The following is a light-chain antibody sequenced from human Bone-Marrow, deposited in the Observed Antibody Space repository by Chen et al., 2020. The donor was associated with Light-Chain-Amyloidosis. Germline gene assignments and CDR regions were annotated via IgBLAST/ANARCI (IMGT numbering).Light chain of an antibody. J-gene: IGLJ3*02. V-gene: IGLV1-51*01. CDR1: HSNIGNNF. Sequence: QSVLTQPPSVSAAPGQMVTISCSGSHSNIGNNFVSWYQHLPGTAPKLLIYDNDQRPSGIPARFSGSKAGTAATLAITGLQTGDEADYYCGTWDASLRGGVFGGGTKLTVL. CDR2: DND. CDR3: GTWDASLRGGV.